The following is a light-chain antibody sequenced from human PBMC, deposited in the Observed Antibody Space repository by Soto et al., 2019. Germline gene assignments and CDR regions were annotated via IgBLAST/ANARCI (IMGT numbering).Light chain of an antibody. V-gene: IGKV3-15*01. J-gene: IGKJ1*01. CDR1: QSIASN. Sequence: EIVMTQSPATLSVSPGEGATLSCRASQSIASNLAWYQQKPGQAPRLLILGASTRATGIPARFSGSGSGTDFTLTISRLEPEDFAVYYCQQYGSSGTFGQGTKVDIK. CDR3: QQYGSSGT. CDR2: GAS.